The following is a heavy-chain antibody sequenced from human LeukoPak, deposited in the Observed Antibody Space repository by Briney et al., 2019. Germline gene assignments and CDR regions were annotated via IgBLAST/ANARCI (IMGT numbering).Heavy chain of an antibody. CDR1: GFIYSRYQ. CDR3: AIIGEHFYGSSGFSNY. V-gene: IGHV3-48*03. J-gene: IGHJ4*02. CDR2: ISSSGSTI. Sequence: GGSVRLFCAASGFIYSRYQMNWARQATGKALECVSYISSSGSTIYYADPVKGRFTISRDNAKNTLYLQMNSLRAEDTAVYYCAIIGEHFYGSSGFSNYWGQGTLVTVSS. D-gene: IGHD3-22*01.